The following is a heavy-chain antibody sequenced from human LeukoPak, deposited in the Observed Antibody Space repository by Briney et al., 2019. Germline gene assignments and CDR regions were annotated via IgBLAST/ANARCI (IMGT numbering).Heavy chain of an antibody. CDR1: GGTFSSYA. J-gene: IGHJ4*02. D-gene: IGHD3-10*01. CDR3: ASGKYYYGSGSYPYGGYYFDY. CDR2: IIPIFGTA. V-gene: IGHV1-69*01. Sequence: SVKVSCKASGGTFSSYASSWVRQAPGQGLEWMGGIIPIFGTANYAQKFQGRVTITADESTSTAYMELSSLRSEDTAVYYCASGKYYYGSGSYPYGGYYFDYWGQGTLVTVSS.